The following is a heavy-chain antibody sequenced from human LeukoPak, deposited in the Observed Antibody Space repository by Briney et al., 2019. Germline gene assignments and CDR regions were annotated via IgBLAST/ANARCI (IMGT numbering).Heavy chain of an antibody. CDR3: ARSRGDNNWFDP. J-gene: IGHJ5*02. CDR2: IYPGDSDT. D-gene: IGHD7-27*01. CDR1: GYSFSTYW. V-gene: IGHV5-51*01. Sequence: GESLKISCKGSGYSFSTYWIGWIRQMPGKGLEWMGIIYPGDSDTRYTPSFEGQVTISADKSITTAYLQWSSLKASGTAMYYCARSRGDNNWFDPWGQGTLVTVSS.